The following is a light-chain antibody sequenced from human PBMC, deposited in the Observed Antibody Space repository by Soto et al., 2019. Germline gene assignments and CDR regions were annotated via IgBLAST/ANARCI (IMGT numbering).Light chain of an antibody. CDR3: QQYGSSPWT. CDR2: GAS. CDR1: QSLISSY. Sequence: EVVMTQSPGTLSLSPGDAATLSCRASQSLISSYLASYQQKPGQAPRLLIYGASSRATGIPDRFSGSGSGTDFTLTISRLEPEDFAVDYCQQYGSSPWTFGQGTKVDIK. J-gene: IGKJ1*01. V-gene: IGKV3-20*01.